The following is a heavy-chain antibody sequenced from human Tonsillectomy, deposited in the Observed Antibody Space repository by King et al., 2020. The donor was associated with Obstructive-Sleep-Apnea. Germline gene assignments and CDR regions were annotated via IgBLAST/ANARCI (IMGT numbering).Heavy chain of an antibody. J-gene: IGHJ4*02. V-gene: IGHV4-30-4*01. CDR1: GGSISSGDYN. D-gene: IGHD3-10*01. CDR3: ARSPKLIWFGELSTFDY. CDR2: INYSGST. Sequence: VQLQESGPGLVKPSQTLSLTCTVSGGSISSGDYNWNWIRQPPGKGLEWIGYINYSGSTHYNPSLKSRLIISVDTSKNQFSLKLRSVTAADTAVYYCARSPKLIWFGELSTFDYWGQGTLVTVSS.